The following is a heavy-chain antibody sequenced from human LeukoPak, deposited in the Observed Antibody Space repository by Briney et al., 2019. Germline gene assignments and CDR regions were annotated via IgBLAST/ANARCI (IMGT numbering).Heavy chain of an antibody. CDR3: AREVVVPAAIMGGYYYYGMDV. Sequence: SVKVSCKASGGTFSSYAISWVRQAPGQGLEWMGGIIPIFGTANYAQKFQGRVTITADESTSTAYMELSSPRSEDTAVYYCAREVVVPAAIMGGYYYYGMDVWGQGTTVTVSS. CDR2: IIPIFGTA. J-gene: IGHJ6*02. V-gene: IGHV1-69*13. CDR1: GGTFSSYA. D-gene: IGHD2-2*02.